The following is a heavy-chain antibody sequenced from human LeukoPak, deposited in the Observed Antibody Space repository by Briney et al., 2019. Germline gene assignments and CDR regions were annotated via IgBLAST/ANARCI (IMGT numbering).Heavy chain of an antibody. J-gene: IGHJ4*02. D-gene: IGHD1-26*01. Sequence: SETLSLTCTVSGGSISGHFWSWIRQPPGEGLEWIGFVSYNGDTNYSPSFNGRVTISLDTSKSQFSLNLNSVTAADTAVYFCARGGASSRYFGYWGQGTLVTVSS. CDR1: GGSISGHF. CDR3: ARGGASSRYFGY. CDR2: VSYNGDT. V-gene: IGHV4-59*11.